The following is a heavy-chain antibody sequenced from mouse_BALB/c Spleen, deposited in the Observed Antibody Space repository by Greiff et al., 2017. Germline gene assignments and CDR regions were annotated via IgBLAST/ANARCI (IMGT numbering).Heavy chain of an antibody. CDR1: GFDFSRYW. CDR3: ARLYYGYAMDY. J-gene: IGHJ4*01. D-gene: IGHD1-1*01. V-gene: IGHV4-2*02. Sequence: EVKLMESGGGLVQPGGSLNLSCAASGFDFSRYWMSWARQAPGKGQEWIGEINPGSSTINYTPSLKDKFIISRDNAKNTLYLQMSKVRSEDTALYYCARLYYGYAMDYWGQGTSVTVSS. CDR2: INPGSSTI.